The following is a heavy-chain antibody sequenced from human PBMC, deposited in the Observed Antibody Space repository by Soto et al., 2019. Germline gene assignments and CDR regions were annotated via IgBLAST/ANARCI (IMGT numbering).Heavy chain of an antibody. CDR2: IYSGGST. Sequence: EEQLVESGGDLVQPGGSLRLSCAASGFTVSNNYMSWVRQAPGKGLEWVSLIYSGGSTYYADSVKGRFTISRDSSKNTLYLQRNSLRAEDTAMYYCAADSHKGYWGQGTLVTVSS. V-gene: IGHV3-66*01. CDR3: AADSHKGY. J-gene: IGHJ4*02. D-gene: IGHD3-22*01. CDR1: GFTVSNNY.